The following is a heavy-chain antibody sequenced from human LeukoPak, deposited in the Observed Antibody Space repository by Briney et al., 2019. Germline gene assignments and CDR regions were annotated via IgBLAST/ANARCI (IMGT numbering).Heavy chain of an antibody. CDR1: GFTFSSYS. D-gene: IGHD6-13*01. J-gene: IGHJ6*03. V-gene: IGHV3-21*01. CDR3: ARYEQQLEVYYYYMDV. Sequence: GGSLRLSCAASGFTFSSYSMNWVRQAPGKGLEWVSSISSSSSYIYYADSVKGRFTISRDNAKNSLYLQMNSLRAEDTAVYYCARYEQQLEVYYYYMDVWGKGTTVTVSS. CDR2: ISSSSSYI.